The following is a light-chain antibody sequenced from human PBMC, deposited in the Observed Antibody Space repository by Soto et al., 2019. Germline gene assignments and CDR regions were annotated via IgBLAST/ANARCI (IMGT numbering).Light chain of an antibody. J-gene: IGLJ2*01. CDR3: QTWGPGFRV. CDR2: LNKDGSH. V-gene: IGLV4-69*02. Sequence: QPVLTQSPSASASLGASVKLTCTLSSGHTTYPIAWHQQQPQMGPRFLMILNKDGSHDKGDGTPDRFSGSMSGAERYLIISSLQAEDEADYYCQTWGPGFRVFGGGTKLTVL. CDR1: SGHTTYP.